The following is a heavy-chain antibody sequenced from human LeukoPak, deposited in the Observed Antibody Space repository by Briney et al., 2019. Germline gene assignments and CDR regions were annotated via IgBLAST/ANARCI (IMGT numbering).Heavy chain of an antibody. CDR3: ARKLGSRSDGSCYSLPY. CDR1: AYTFSSYD. J-gene: IGHJ4*02. V-gene: IGHV1-8*01. D-gene: IGHD2-15*01. CDR2: MNPNSGDT. Sequence: GASVKVSCKASAYTFSSYDINWVRQATGQGLEWMGWMNPNSGDTGYAQKFQGRVTMTRNTSISTAYMELSSLRSEDAAVYYCARKLGSRSDGSCYSLPYWGQGTLVTVSS.